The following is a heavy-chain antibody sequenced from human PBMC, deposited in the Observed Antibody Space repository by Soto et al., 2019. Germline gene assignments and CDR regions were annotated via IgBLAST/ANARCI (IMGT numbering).Heavy chain of an antibody. V-gene: IGHV4-61*01. Sequence: QVQLLESGPGLVKPSETLSLTCTVSGGSVSSGTYYGSWSRQPPGKGLEWLGYFDYGRNTYYNPSLKSRVTISVDTTKNQFSLNLSSVTAADTAVYYCASGSSDSAFIDYWGQGTLVTVSS. CDR1: GGSVSSGTYY. D-gene: IGHD6-13*01. CDR2: FDYGRNT. J-gene: IGHJ4*02. CDR3: ASGSSDSAFIDY.